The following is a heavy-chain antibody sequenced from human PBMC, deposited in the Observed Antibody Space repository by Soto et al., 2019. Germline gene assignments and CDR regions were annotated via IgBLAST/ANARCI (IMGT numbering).Heavy chain of an antibody. J-gene: IGHJ4*02. CDR3: AKEGISSWSRYFDC. CDR1: GFTFSSYG. D-gene: IGHD6-13*01. V-gene: IGHV3-30*18. CDR2: ISYDGSNK. Sequence: QVQLVESGGGVVQPGRSLRLSCAASGFTFSSYGMHWVRQAPGKGLEWVAVISYDGSNKYYADSVKGRFTISRDNSKNPLYLQMNSLSAEETAVYYCAKEGISSWSRYFDCWGQGTLVTVSS.